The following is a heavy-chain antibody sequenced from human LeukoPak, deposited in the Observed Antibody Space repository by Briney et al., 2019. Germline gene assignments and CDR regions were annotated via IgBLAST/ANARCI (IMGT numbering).Heavy chain of an antibody. CDR1: GFXFSSYA. CDR2: ISGSGGST. CDR3: ARGGVGCFDY. V-gene: IGHV3-23*01. D-gene: IGHD6-19*01. Sequence: PGGSLRLSCAASGFXFSSYAISWVRQAPGKGLEWVSAISGSGGSTYYADSVKGRFTISRDSSKNTLYLQMNSLRAEDTAVYYCARGGVGCFDYWGQGALVTVSS. J-gene: IGHJ4*02.